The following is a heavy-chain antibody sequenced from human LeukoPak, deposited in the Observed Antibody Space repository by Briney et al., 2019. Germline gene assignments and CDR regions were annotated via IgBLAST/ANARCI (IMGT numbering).Heavy chain of an antibody. CDR3: ARARGPHIVVVTAISHFDF. V-gene: IGHV1-18*01. J-gene: IGHJ4*02. D-gene: IGHD2-21*02. CDR1: GYTFTSYG. Sequence: AAVKVSCKASGYTFTSYGISWVRQAPGQGREWMGWISAYNGNTNYAQKLQGRVTMTTDTSTSTAYMELRSLRSDDTAVYYCARARGPHIVVVTAISHFDFWGEGTLVTVSS. CDR2: ISAYNGNT.